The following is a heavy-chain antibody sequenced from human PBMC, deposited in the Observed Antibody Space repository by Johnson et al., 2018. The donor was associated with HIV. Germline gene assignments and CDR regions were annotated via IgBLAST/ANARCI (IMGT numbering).Heavy chain of an antibody. J-gene: IGHJ3*02. CDR3: ARDSGVDAFDI. CDR2: IGTAGDT. Sequence: VQLVESGGGLVQPGGSLRLSCAASGFTFSSYDMHWVRQATGKGLEWVSAIGTAGDTYYPGSVKGRFTISRENAKNSLYLQMNSLRAEDTAVYYCARDSGVDAFDIWGQGTMVTVSS. CDR1: GFTFSSYD. D-gene: IGHD3-10*01. V-gene: IGHV3-13*01.